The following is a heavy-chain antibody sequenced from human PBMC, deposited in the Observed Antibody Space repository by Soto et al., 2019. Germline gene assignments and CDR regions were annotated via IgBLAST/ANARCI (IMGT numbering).Heavy chain of an antibody. V-gene: IGHV4-61*08. J-gene: IGHJ4*02. CDR3: ARATTEDFQFDY. D-gene: IGHD1-26*01. CDR1: GGSISSGGYY. CDR2: IYYSGST. Sequence: SETLSLTCTVSGGSISSGGYYWSWIRQHPGKGLEWIGYIYYSGSTNYNPSLKSRVTISVDTSKNQFSLKLSSVTAADTAVYYCARATTEDFQFDYWGQGTLVTVSS.